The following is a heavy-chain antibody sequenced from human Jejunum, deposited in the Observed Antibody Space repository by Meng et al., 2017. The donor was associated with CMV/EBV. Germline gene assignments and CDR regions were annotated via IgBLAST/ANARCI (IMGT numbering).Heavy chain of an antibody. CDR3: GIGSYFDY. D-gene: IGHD3-10*01. Sequence: QVQLVQSGAEVKKPGASVKVSCKASGYTFNTYGISWVRQAPGQGLEWMGWISTYNGDTNYAQNLQGRVTMTTDTSTNTVYMELRSLRSDDTAVYYCGIGSYFDYWGQGTLVTVSS. CDR1: GYTFNTYG. J-gene: IGHJ4*02. V-gene: IGHV1-18*01. CDR2: ISTYNGDT.